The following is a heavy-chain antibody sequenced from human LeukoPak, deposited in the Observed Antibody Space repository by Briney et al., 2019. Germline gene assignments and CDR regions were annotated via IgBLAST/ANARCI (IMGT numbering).Heavy chain of an antibody. J-gene: IGHJ4*02. CDR2: INQGGSDK. Sequence: GGSLRLSCAASGFVFSTSVMHWVRQAPGKGLEWVANINQGGSDKYYVDSVKGRFTISRDNANNLLYLQMNSLRGEDTAVYYCTRDRSRAEDDWGQGTLVTVSS. CDR1: GFVFSTSV. V-gene: IGHV3-7*01. D-gene: IGHD1-14*01. CDR3: TRDRSRAEDD.